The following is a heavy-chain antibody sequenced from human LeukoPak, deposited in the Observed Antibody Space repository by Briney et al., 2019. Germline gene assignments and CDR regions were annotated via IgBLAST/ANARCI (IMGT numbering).Heavy chain of an antibody. Sequence: SGTLSLTCAVSGGSISSSNWWSWVRQPPGKGLEWIGEIYHSGSTNYNPSLKSRVTISVDKSKNQFSLKLSSVTAADTAVYYCASFASTVTTPDAFDIWGQGTMVTVSS. V-gene: IGHV4-4*02. CDR2: IYHSGST. CDR1: GGSISSSNW. CDR3: ASFASTVTTPDAFDI. D-gene: IGHD4-17*01. J-gene: IGHJ3*02.